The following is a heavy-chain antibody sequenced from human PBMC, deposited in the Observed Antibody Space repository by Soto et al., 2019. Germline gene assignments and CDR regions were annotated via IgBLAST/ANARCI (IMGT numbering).Heavy chain of an antibody. CDR1: GGTFSSYA. CDR2: IIPILGIA. D-gene: IGHD2-2*01. V-gene: IGHV1-69*10. J-gene: IGHJ5*02. Sequence: ASVKVSCKASGGTFSSYAISWVRQAPGQGLEWMGGIIPILGIANYAQKFQGRVTITADKSTSAAYMEVSSLRSEDTAVYYWGRKKGDRGVKDYASRYNWFDPWGQGTLVTVSS. CDR3: GRKKGDRGVKDYASRYNWFDP.